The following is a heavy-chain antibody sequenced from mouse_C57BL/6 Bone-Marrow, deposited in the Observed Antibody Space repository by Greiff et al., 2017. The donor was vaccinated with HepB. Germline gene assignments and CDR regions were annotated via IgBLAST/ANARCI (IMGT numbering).Heavy chain of an antibody. Sequence: QVQLQQPGAELVKPGASVKLSCKASGYTFTSYWMQWVKQRPGQGLEWIGEIDPSDSYTNYNQKFKGKATLTVDTSSSTAYMQLSSLTSEDSAVYYYARWPLGTVRVVYAMDYWGQGTSVTVSS. CDR1: GYTFTSYW. J-gene: IGHJ4*01. V-gene: IGHV1-50*01. CDR3: ARWPLGTVRVVYAMDY. D-gene: IGHD1-1*01. CDR2: IDPSDSYT.